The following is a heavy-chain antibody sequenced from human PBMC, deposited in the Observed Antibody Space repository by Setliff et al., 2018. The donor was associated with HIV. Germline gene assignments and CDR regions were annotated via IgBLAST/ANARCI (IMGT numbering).Heavy chain of an antibody. V-gene: IGHV1-24*01. CDR2: FDPEYDKT. Sequence: ASVKVSCKASGYTFTSYDINWVRQATGQGLEWMGGFDPEYDKTFYAQKFQGRVTMSEDTSTDTAYMELTSLRSEDTAVYYCATRAYDSSGYLRSRVSGAAFDIWGQGTMVTVSS. J-gene: IGHJ3*02. D-gene: IGHD3-22*01. CDR3: ATRAYDSSGYLRSRVSGAAFDI. CDR1: GYTFTSYD.